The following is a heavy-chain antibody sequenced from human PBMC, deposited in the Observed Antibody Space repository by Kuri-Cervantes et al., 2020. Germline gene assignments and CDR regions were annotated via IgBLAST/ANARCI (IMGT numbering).Heavy chain of an antibody. J-gene: IGHJ4*02. CDR3: ARGGYYDSSGYFVNPRPSDFDY. CDR1: GGTFSSYA. Sequence: SVKVSCKASGGTFSSYAISWVRQAPGQGLEWMGGIIPIFGTANYAQKFQGRVTMTRDTSTSTVYMELSSLRSEDTAVYYCARGGYYDSSGYFVNPRPSDFDYWGQGTLVTVSS. CDR2: IIPIFGTA. D-gene: IGHD3-22*01. V-gene: IGHV1-69*05.